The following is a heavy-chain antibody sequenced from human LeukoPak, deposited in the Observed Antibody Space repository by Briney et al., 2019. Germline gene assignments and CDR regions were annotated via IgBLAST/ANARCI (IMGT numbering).Heavy chain of an antibody. CDR1: GFTFSSYA. Sequence: GGSLRLSCAASGFTFSSYAMHWVRQAPGKGLEWVAVISYDGSNKYYADSVKGRFTISRDNSKNTLYLQMNSLRAEDTAVYYCARDLGIVGGDAFDIWGQGTMVTVSS. D-gene: IGHD1-26*01. CDR2: ISYDGSNK. V-gene: IGHV3-30-3*01. CDR3: ARDLGIVGGDAFDI. J-gene: IGHJ3*02.